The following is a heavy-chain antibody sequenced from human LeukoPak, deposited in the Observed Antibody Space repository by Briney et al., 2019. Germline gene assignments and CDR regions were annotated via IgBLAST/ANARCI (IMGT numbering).Heavy chain of an antibody. CDR1: GFTFDDYG. V-gene: IGHV3-48*01. Sequence: GGSLRLSCAASGFTFDDYGMSWVRQAPGKGLEWVSYISSSSSTIYYADSVKGRFTISRDNAKNSLYLQMNSLRAEDTAVYYCARARGIAVDYWGQGTLVTVSS. D-gene: IGHD6-13*01. CDR2: ISSSSSTI. J-gene: IGHJ4*02. CDR3: ARARGIAVDY.